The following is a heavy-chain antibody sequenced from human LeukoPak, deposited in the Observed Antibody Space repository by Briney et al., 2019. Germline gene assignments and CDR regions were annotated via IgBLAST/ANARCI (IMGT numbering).Heavy chain of an antibody. Sequence: GASVKVSCKASGYTFTGYYMHWVRQAPGQGLEWMGWINPNSGGTNYVQKFQGRVTMTRDTSISTAYMELSRLRSDDTAVYYCARRQHTVGWFDPWGQGTLVTVSS. CDR1: GYTFTGYY. J-gene: IGHJ5*02. D-gene: IGHD2-21*01. CDR2: INPNSGGT. CDR3: ARRQHTVGWFDP. V-gene: IGHV1-2*02.